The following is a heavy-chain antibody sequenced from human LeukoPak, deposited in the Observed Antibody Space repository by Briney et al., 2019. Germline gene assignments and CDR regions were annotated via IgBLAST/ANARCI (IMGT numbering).Heavy chain of an antibody. CDR1: GGTFSSYT. D-gene: IGHD2-2*01. CDR3: ASNVPAAIRYYYYYYMDV. Sequence: SVKVSCKASGGTFSSYTISWVRQAPGQGLEWMVRIIPILGIANYAQKFQGRVTITADKSTSTAYMELSSLRSEDTAVYYCASNVPAAIRYYYYYYMDVWGKGTTVTVSS. J-gene: IGHJ6*03. V-gene: IGHV1-69*02. CDR2: IIPILGIA.